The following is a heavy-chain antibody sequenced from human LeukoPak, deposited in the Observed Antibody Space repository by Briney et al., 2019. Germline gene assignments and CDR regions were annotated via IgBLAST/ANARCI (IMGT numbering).Heavy chain of an antibody. Sequence: GGSLRLSCAASGFTFSSYWMSWVRQAPGKGLEWVAHINQDGSEKYYVDSVKGRFTISRDNAKNSLYLQMNSLRSEDTAVYYCARGDYYDSSGYYPNWFDRWGQGTLVTVSS. CDR3: ARGDYYDSSGYYPNWFDR. V-gene: IGHV3-7*01. D-gene: IGHD3-22*01. CDR1: GFTFSSYW. CDR2: INQDGSEK. J-gene: IGHJ5*02.